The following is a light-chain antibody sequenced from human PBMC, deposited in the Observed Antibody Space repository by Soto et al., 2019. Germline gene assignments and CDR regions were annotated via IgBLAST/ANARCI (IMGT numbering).Light chain of an antibody. Sequence: EVVLPQSPATLSLSPGARATLSCTASQSISTYLTWYQHKPGQAPRLLIYDASRRAAGIPARFSGSGSGTDFTLTISSLEPEDGAVYYCQQRRNWPPLTFGGGTKVLIK. CDR3: QQRRNWPPLT. V-gene: IGKV3-11*01. CDR1: QSISTY. J-gene: IGKJ4*01. CDR2: DAS.